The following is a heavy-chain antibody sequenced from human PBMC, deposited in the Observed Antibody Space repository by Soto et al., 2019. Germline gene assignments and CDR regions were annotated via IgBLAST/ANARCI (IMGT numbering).Heavy chain of an antibody. Sequence: QVQLQESGPGLVKPSQTLSLTCTVSGGSISSSDYYWSWIRQHPGKGLEWIGYIYYSGSTYYNPSPQSRVTISVDTSKNQYSLKLTSVTAADTAVYYCARDGSGTYYPTTFDYWGQGTLVTVSS. CDR2: IYYSGST. CDR3: ARDGSGTYYPTTFDY. CDR1: GGSISSSDYY. D-gene: IGHD3-10*01. J-gene: IGHJ4*02. V-gene: IGHV4-31*03.